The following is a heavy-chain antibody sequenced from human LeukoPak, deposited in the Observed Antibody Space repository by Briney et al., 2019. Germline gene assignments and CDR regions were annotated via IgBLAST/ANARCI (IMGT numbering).Heavy chain of an antibody. CDR1: GFSFSDYY. CDR2: ISGSGSDL. CDR3: ARSIGYYYTMDV. D-gene: IGHD3-22*01. V-gene: IGHV3-11*01. J-gene: IGHJ6*02. Sequence: GGSLRLSCVACGFSFSDYYMSWIRQAPGRGLEWISYISGSGSDLYYAGSVKGRFTISRDNANNSLYLQMNSLRAEDTAVYYCARSIGYYYTMDVWGQGTTVTVSS.